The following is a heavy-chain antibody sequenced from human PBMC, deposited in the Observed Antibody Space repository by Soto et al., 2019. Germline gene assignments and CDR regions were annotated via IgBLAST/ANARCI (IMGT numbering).Heavy chain of an antibody. V-gene: IGHV4-30-2*01. CDR2: IYHSGST. Sequence: PSETLSLTCAVSGGSISSGGYSWSWIRQPPGKGLEWIGYIYHSGSTYYNPSLKSRVTISVDRSKNQFSLKLSSVTAADTAVYYCARVKRDYGDYKDPWFDPWGQGTLVTVSS. CDR3: ARVKRDYGDYKDPWFDP. CDR1: GGSISSGGYS. D-gene: IGHD4-17*01. J-gene: IGHJ5*02.